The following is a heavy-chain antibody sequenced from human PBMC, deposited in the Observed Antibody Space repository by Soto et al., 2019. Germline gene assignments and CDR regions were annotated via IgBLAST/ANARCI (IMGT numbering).Heavy chain of an antibody. CDR2: IYYSGST. CDR1: GGSISSGGYY. Sequence: SETLSLTCTVSGGSISSGGYYWSWIRQHPGKGLEWIGYIYYSGSTYYNPSLKSRVTISVDTSKNQFSLKLSSVTAADTAVYYCARDSSSTKAMVSTWGQGTLVTVSS. CDR3: ARDSSSTKAMVST. D-gene: IGHD5-18*01. J-gene: IGHJ5*02. V-gene: IGHV4-31*03.